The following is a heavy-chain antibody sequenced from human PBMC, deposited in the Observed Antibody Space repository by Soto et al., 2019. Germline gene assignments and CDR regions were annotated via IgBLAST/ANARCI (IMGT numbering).Heavy chain of an antibody. D-gene: IGHD3-10*01. CDR2: ISGSGGST. CDR1: GFTLRSYA. CDR3: AKDEDGSGSYYKGPYDP. V-gene: IGHV3-23*01. J-gene: IGHJ5*02. Sequence: EVEVLESGGGLVQPGGSLRLSCAGSGFTLRSYAMSWVRQAPGKGLEWVSAISGSGGSTFYADSVKGRFSISRDNSKNTLNLEMKSLGAEETAVYYFAKDEDGSGSYYKGPYDPWGQGTLVTVSS.